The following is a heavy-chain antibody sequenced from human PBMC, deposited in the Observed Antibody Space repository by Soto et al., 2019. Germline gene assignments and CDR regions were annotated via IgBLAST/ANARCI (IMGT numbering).Heavy chain of an antibody. CDR2: ISSSGSVI. CDR3: ARDGAVAGKRYFYGMDV. D-gene: IGHD6-19*01. CDR1: GFTLSNYA. Sequence: EVQLVESGGGLVQPGESLRVSCAASGFTLSNYAMSWVRQAPGEGLEWLSYISSSGSVIYYADSVKGRFTVSRDYAKNSLFLQMNSLSDEDTAVYYCARDGAVAGKRYFYGMDVWGQGTTVTVSS. J-gene: IGHJ6*02. V-gene: IGHV3-48*02.